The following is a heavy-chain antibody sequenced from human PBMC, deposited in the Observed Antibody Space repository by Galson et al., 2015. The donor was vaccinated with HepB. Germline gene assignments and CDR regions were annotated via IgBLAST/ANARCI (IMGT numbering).Heavy chain of an antibody. CDR3: VGLVLRLGGY. CDR2: IYYSGTT. CDR1: GGSISSGSYY. V-gene: IGHV4-39*01. J-gene: IGHJ4*02. Sequence: ETLSLTCTVSGGSISSGSYYWSWIRQPPGQGLEWIGSIYYSGTTFYNPSLKSRVTISVDTSKNQFSLKLNSVTAADTAVYYCVGLVLRLGGYWGQGTLVTVSS. D-gene: IGHD3-16*01.